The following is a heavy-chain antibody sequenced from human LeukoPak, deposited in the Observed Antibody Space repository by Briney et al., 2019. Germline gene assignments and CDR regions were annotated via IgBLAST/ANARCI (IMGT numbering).Heavy chain of an antibody. CDR1: GGSISSYY. Sequence: TSETLSLTCTVSGGSISSYYWSWIRQPPVKGLEWIGYIYYSGSTNYNPSLKSRVTISVDTSKNQFSLKLSSVTAADTAVYYCARGLYCSSTSCFFDYWGQGTLVTVSS. CDR3: ARGLYCSSTSCFFDY. J-gene: IGHJ4*02. D-gene: IGHD2-2*01. CDR2: IYYSGST. V-gene: IGHV4-59*01.